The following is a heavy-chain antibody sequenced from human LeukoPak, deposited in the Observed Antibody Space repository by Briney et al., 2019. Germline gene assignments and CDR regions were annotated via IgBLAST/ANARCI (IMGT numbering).Heavy chain of an antibody. CDR1: GGSISSSSYY. CDR3: ARRTSSNYVDY. V-gene: IGHV4-39*07. D-gene: IGHD4-11*01. J-gene: IGHJ4*01. Sequence: SETLSLTCTVSGGSISSSSYYWGWVRQPPGKGLEWIGSIYYSGSTYYNPTLKSRVTISVDTSKNQFSLKLSSVTAADTAVYYCARRTSSNYVDYWGQGTLVIVSS. CDR2: IYYSGST.